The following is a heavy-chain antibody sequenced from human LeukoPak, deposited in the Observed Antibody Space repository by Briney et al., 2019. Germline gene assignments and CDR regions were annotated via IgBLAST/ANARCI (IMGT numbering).Heavy chain of an antibody. Sequence: GASLKISCKGSGCRFTRYWIGWVRQMPGKSLEWMGIIYPGDSDTRYSPSFQGQVTISADKSISTAYLQWSSLKASDTAMYYCARHEGTALGNYWGQGTLVTVSS. V-gene: IGHV5-51*01. CDR3: ARHEGTALGNY. CDR1: GCRFTRYW. D-gene: IGHD6-13*01. J-gene: IGHJ4*02. CDR2: IYPGDSDT.